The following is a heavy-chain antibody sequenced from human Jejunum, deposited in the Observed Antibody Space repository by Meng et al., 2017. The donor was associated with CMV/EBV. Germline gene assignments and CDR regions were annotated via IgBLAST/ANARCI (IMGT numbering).Heavy chain of an antibody. V-gene: IGHV4-38-2*01. CDR3: ARWGTYYYDSSGSYFLDY. D-gene: IGHD3-22*01. CDR2: IYHSGSP. Sequence: SIGYYWGWIRQPPGKGLEWIGSIYHSGSPYYNPSLKSRITISVDTSKNQFSLNLSSVTAADTAVYYCARWGTYYYDSSGSYFLDYWGQGTLVTVSS. CDR1: SIGYY. J-gene: IGHJ4*02.